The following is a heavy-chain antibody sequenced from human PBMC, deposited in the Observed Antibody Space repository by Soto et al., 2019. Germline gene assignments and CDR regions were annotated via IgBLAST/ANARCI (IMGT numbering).Heavy chain of an antibody. V-gene: IGHV1-2*04. D-gene: IGHD2-15*01. CDR1: GYTFTDYY. CDR2: INPNSGGT. J-gene: IGHJ4*02. Sequence: VASVKVSCKASGYTFTDYYMHWVRQAPGQGLAWMGWINPNSGGTNYAQKFQGWVTMTRDTSISTAYMELSRLTSDDTAVYYCATQRVGDASGGSHFDYWGQGTPVTVSS. CDR3: ATQRVGDASGGSHFDY.